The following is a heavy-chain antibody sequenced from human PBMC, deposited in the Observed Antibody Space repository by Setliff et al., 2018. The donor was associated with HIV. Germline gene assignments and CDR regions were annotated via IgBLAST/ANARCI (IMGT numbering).Heavy chain of an antibody. J-gene: IGHJ3*02. V-gene: IGHV1-18*01. CDR3: ARGYYNFWSGYYDSRFPNPIDAFDI. CDR2: ISAYNGNT. Sequence: ASVKVSCKASGYTFSSYGISWVRQAPGQGVEWMGWISAYNGNTNYAQKLQGRVTMTTDTSTSTAYMELRSLRSHDTAVYYCARGYYNFWSGYYDSRFPNPIDAFDIWGQGTMVTVSS. CDR1: GYTFSSYG. D-gene: IGHD3-3*01.